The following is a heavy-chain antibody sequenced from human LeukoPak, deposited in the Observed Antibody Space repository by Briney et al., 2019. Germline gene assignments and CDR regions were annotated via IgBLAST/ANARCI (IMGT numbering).Heavy chain of an antibody. CDR2: ISPTGSTT. Sequence: GSLRLSCTASGFSFSGHWMHWARQLPGKGLVWVSRISPTGSTTSYADSVKGRFTISRDNAKNSLYLQMNSLRAEDTALYYCAKGDSGSGSPGDYWGQGTLVTVSS. CDR3: AKGDSGSGSPGDY. D-gene: IGHD3-10*01. CDR1: GFSFSGHW. V-gene: IGHV3-74*01. J-gene: IGHJ4*02.